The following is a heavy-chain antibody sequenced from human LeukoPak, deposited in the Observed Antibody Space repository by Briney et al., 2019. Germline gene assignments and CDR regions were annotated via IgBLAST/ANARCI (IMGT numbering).Heavy chain of an antibody. J-gene: IGHJ4*02. V-gene: IGHV4-39*01. CDR1: GGSISSSSYY. D-gene: IGHD4-17*01. CDR2: IYYSGST. CDR3: ARIYGDYFFDY. Sequence: PSETLSLTCTVSGGSISSSSYYWGWIRQPPGKGLEWIGSIYYSGSTYYNPSLKSRVTISVDTSKNQFSLKLSSLTAADTAVYYCARIYGDYFFDYWGQGTLVTVSS.